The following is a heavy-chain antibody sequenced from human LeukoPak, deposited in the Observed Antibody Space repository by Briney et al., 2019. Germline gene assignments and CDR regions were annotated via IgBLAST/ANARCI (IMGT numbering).Heavy chain of an antibody. Sequence: GGSLRLSCAASGFTVSSNYMSWVRQAPGKGLEWVANIKQDGSEKYYVDSVKGRFTISRDNAKNSLYLQMNSLRAEDTAVYYCARDSSPSSSWYGGYFQHWGQGTLVTVSS. V-gene: IGHV3-7*01. D-gene: IGHD6-13*01. CDR1: GFTVSSNY. CDR3: ARDSSPSSSWYGGYFQH. CDR2: IKQDGSEK. J-gene: IGHJ1*01.